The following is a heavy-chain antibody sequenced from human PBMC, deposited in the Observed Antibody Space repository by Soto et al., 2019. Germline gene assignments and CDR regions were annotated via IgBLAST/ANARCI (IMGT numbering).Heavy chain of an antibody. V-gene: IGHV4-59*01. CDR3: ARDHFFFQAGSGVRYDCSGLAFLVNRSSDL. CDR2: IYYSGST. Sequence: KGLEWIGYIYYSGSTNYNPSLKSRVTISVDTSKNQFSLKLSSVTAADTAVYYCARDHFFFQAGSGVRYDCSGLAFLVNRSSDL. D-gene: IGHD2-21*01. J-gene: IGHJ2*01.